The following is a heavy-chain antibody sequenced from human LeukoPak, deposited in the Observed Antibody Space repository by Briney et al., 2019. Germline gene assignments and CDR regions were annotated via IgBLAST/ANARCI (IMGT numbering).Heavy chain of an antibody. D-gene: IGHD3-9*01. V-gene: IGHV4-59*01. CDR1: GGSISSYY. J-gene: IGHJ5*02. CDR3: ARGVLRYFDWISTNWFDP. Sequence: PSETLSLTCTVSGGSISSYYWSWIRQPPGKGLEWIGYIYYSGSTNYNPSLKSRVTISVDTSKNQFSLKLSSVTAADTAVYYCARGVLRYFDWISTNWFDPWGQGTLVTVSS. CDR2: IYYSGST.